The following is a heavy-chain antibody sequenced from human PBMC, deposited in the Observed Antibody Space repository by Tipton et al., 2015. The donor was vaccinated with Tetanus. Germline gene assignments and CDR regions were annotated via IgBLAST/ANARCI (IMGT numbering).Heavy chain of an antibody. V-gene: IGHV5-51*01. CDR1: GYSFTSHW. Sequence: QLVQSGADVKKPGESLKISCKASGYSFTSHWIGWVRQMPGKGLEWMGMIFPDDSDTRNSPSFQGHVTFSVDKSTSTVYLQWSSLKASDTAMYFCARMYSTSSPFDHWGQGTLVAVSS. J-gene: IGHJ4*02. CDR2: IFPDDSDT. D-gene: IGHD6-6*01. CDR3: ARMYSTSSPFDH.